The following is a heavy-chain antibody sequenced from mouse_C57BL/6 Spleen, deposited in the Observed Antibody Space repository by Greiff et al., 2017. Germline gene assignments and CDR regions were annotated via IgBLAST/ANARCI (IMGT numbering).Heavy chain of an antibody. V-gene: IGHV1-64*01. CDR1: GYTFTSYW. J-gene: IGHJ2*01. Sequence: QVQLQQPGAELVKPGASVKLSCKASGYTFTSYWMHWVKQRPGQGLEWIGMIHPNSGSTNYNEKFKSKATLTVDKSSSTAYMQLSSLTSEDSAVYYGAREGVDYGEGGYFDYWGQGTTLTVSS. CDR2: IHPNSGST. CDR3: AREGVDYGEGGYFDY. D-gene: IGHD2-4*01.